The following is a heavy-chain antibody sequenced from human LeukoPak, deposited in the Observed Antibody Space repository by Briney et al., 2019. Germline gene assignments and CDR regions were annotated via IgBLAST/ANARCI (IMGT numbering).Heavy chain of an antibody. CDR2: INSDGSNT. V-gene: IGHV3-74*01. Sequence: PGGSLRLSCAASGFTFSSHWMHWVRQAPGKGPVWVSHINSDGSNTGYADSAKGRFTSSRDNAKNTLYLQMNSLGADDTAVYYCAANSWMLGMDVWGQGTTVTVSS. CDR3: AANSWMLGMDV. J-gene: IGHJ6*02. CDR1: GFTFSSHW. D-gene: IGHD2-8*01.